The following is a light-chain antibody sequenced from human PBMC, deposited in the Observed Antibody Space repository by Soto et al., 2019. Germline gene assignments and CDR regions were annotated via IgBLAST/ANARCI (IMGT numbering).Light chain of an antibody. CDR1: SSDVGGYSY. CDR2: DVS. V-gene: IGLV2-14*01. J-gene: IGLJ2*01. Sequence: QLVLTQPASVSGSPGQSITISCTGTSSDVGGYSYVSWYQQHPGKAPKHMIYDVSNRPSGVSNRFSGSKSGNTASLTISGLQAEDEADYYCSSYTSSSTLVFGGGTKLTVL. CDR3: SSYTSSSTLV.